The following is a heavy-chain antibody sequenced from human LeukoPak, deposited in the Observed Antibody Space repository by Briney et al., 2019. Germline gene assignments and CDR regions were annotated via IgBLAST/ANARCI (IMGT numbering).Heavy chain of an antibody. CDR3: ARVYSSGWSRAYYFDY. J-gene: IGHJ4*02. D-gene: IGHD6-19*01. Sequence: GGSLRLSCAGSGFTLSSNWMHWVRQGPGKGLVWVSRIYSDGSRTNYADSVKGRFTISGDNAKNTLYLQMNSLRAEDTAVYYCARVYSSGWSRAYYFDYWGQGTLVTVSS. V-gene: IGHV3-74*01. CDR2: IYSDGSRT. CDR1: GFTLSSNW.